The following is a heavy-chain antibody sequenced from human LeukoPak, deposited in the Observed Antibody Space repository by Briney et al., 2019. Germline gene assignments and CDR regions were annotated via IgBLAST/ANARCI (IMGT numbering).Heavy chain of an antibody. CDR3: ARPKDSSGYYFLVPRRGDAFDI. V-gene: IGHV4-4*02. CDR2: IYHTGRT. D-gene: IGHD3-22*01. CDR1: GDSMTSNNW. J-gene: IGHJ3*02. Sequence: PSETLSLTCAVSGDSMTSNNWWSWVRQPPGKGLEWIGDIYHTGRTNYNPSLKSRVTISVDKSKKQFSLKLDSVTAADTAVYYCARPKDSSGYYFLVPRRGDAFDIWGQGTIVTVSS.